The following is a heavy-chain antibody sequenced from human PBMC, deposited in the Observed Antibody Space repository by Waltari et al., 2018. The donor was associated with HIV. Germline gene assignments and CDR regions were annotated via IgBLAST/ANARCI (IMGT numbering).Heavy chain of an antibody. CDR1: GFTFSSYW. CDR3: AKGGTSGYTFGFGR. D-gene: IGHD5-18*01. CDR2: INSDGSIT. V-gene: IGHV3-74*01. Sequence: EVQLVESGGGLVQPGGSLRLSCAASGFTFSSYWMHWVRQAPGKGLVWGSRINSDGSITRHADSVKGRFTISRDNARNTLYLQMNSLGAEDTAMYYCAKGGTSGYTFGFGRWGQGTLVTVSS. J-gene: IGHJ1*01.